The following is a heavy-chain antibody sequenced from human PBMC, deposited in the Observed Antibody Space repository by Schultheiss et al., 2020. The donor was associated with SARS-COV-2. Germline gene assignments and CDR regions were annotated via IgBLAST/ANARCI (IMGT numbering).Heavy chain of an antibody. D-gene: IGHD2-15*01. J-gene: IGHJ6*02. CDR1: GFTFNNAW. Sequence: GGSLRLSCAASGFTFNNAWMNWVRQAPGKGLEWVGRIKSKIDGGTTDYAAPVKGRFTISRDDSKNTLYLQMNSLRAEDTAVYYCARADCSGGSCYSYYYYGMDVWGQGTTVTVSS. V-gene: IGHV3-15*01. CDR3: ARADCSGGSCYSYYYYGMDV. CDR2: IKSKIDGGTT.